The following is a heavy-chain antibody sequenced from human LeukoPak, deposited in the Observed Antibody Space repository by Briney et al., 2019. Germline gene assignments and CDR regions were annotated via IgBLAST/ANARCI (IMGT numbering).Heavy chain of an antibody. CDR2: ISGSGGST. Sequence: GGSLRLSCAASGFTFSSYAMTWVRQAPGKGLEWVSTISGSGGSTYYADSVKGRFTISRDNSKNTLCLQMDGLRAEDTAVYYCARAEPRHILYYFDYWGQGTLVTVSS. J-gene: IGHJ4*02. V-gene: IGHV3-23*01. CDR1: GFTFSSYA. CDR3: ARAEPRHILYYFDY. D-gene: IGHD1-1*01.